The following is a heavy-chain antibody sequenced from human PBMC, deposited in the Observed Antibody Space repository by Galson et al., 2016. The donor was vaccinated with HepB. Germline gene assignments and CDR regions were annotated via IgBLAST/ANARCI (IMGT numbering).Heavy chain of an antibody. CDR3: ARGDYDTRGYTMTFDY. Sequence: SLTCTVSGDSISSDYWSWIRQPPGKGLEWIGCIYYSGSTNYNPSLKSRVAISVDTSKNQFSLRLNSVTAADTAVYYCARGDYDTRGYTMTFDYWGQGTLVTVFS. V-gene: IGHV4-59*01. D-gene: IGHD3-22*01. CDR2: IYYSGST. J-gene: IGHJ4*02. CDR1: GDSISSDY.